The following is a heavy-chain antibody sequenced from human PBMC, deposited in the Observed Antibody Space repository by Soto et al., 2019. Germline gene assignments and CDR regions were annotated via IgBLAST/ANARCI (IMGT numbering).Heavy chain of an antibody. CDR3: ARLPGIVAPGTVFLDN. D-gene: IGHD1-1*01. Sequence: PGESLKISCEASGYRFTSSWIGWVRQMPGKGLEWMGIIYPGDSDTRYRPSFQGQVTISADKSSSTAYLQWNSLQASDTAMYYCARLPGIVAPGTVFLDNWGQGTMVTVSS. V-gene: IGHV5-51*01. CDR1: GYRFTSSW. CDR2: IYPGDSDT. J-gene: IGHJ4*02.